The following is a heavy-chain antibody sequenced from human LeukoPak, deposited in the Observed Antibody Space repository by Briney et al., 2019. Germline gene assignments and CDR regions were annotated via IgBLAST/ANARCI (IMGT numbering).Heavy chain of an antibody. Sequence: PSETLSLTCTVSGGSISSSSYYWGWIRQPPGKGLEWMGSIYYSGSTYYNPSLKSRVTISVDTSKNQFSLKLSSVTAADTAVYYCARGYSSSWQKLPFDYWGQGTLVTVSS. V-gene: IGHV4-39*07. J-gene: IGHJ4*02. CDR2: IYYSGST. CDR1: GGSISSSSYY. CDR3: ARGYSSSWQKLPFDY. D-gene: IGHD6-13*01.